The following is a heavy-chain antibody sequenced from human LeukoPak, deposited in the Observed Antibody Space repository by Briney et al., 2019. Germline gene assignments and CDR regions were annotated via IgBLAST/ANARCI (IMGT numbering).Heavy chain of an antibody. CDR1: GFTFSSYG. CDR3: AKGALWFETNFDY. J-gene: IGHJ4*02. Sequence: GGSLRLSCAASGFTFSSYGMHWVRQAPGKGLEWVAVISYDGSNKYYADSVKGRFTISRDNSKNTLYLQMNSLRAEDTAVYYCAKGALWFETNFDYWGQGTLVTVSS. CDR2: ISYDGSNK. V-gene: IGHV3-30*18. D-gene: IGHD3-10*01.